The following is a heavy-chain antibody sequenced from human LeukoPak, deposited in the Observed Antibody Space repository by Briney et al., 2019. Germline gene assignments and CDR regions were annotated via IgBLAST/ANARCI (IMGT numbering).Heavy chain of an antibody. J-gene: IGHJ4*02. V-gene: IGHV3-23*01. D-gene: IGHD6-19*01. CDR2: IGNSGGDT. CDR3: AKRGGESSGWGPFDY. Sequence: PGRSLRLSCTASGFTFTTYAMCWVRQAPGKGLEWVSCIGNSGGDTVYADSVRGRFTVSRDTSRNTLFLEMNSLRAEDTAIYYCAKRGGESSGWGPFDYWGQGTLVTVSS. CDR1: GFTFTTYA.